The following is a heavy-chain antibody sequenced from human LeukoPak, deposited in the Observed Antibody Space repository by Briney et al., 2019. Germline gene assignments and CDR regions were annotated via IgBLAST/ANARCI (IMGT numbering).Heavy chain of an antibody. CDR2: ISSSSSYI. Sequence: GGSLRLSCAASGFTFSSYSMNWVRQAPGKGLEWVSSISSSSSYIYYADSVKGRFTISGDNAKNSLYLQMNSLRAEDTAVYYCARDRDPQAFDIWGQGTMVTVSS. J-gene: IGHJ3*02. CDR1: GFTFSSYS. CDR3: ARDRDPQAFDI. V-gene: IGHV3-21*01.